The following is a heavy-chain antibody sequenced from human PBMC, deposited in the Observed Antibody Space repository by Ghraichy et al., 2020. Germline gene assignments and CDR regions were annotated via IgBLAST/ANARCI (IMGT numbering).Heavy chain of an antibody. CDR3: ARDIPAPPEDYDFWSGYYIYYYYYGMDV. CDR2: ISAYNGNT. CDR1: GYTFTSYG. V-gene: IGHV1-18*01. Sequence: ASVKVSCKASGYTFTSYGISWVRQAPGQGLEWMGWISAYNGNTNYAQKLQGRVTMTTDTSTSTAYMELRSLRSDDTAVYYCARDIPAPPEDYDFWSGYYIYYYYYGMDVWGQGTTVTVSS. J-gene: IGHJ6*02. D-gene: IGHD3-3*01.